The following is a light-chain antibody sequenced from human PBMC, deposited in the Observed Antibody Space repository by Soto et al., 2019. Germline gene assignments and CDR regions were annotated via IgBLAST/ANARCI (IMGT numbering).Light chain of an antibody. Sequence: QSALTQPRSVSGSPGQSVTISCTGTSSDVGGYNYVSWYQQHPGKAPKLMIYDVSKRPSGVPDRFSGSKSGNTASLTFSGLQAEDEADYYCCSYAGSYTFDYVFGTGTKVTVL. CDR3: CSYAGSYTFDYV. CDR2: DVS. J-gene: IGLJ1*01. V-gene: IGLV2-11*01. CDR1: SSDVGGYNY.